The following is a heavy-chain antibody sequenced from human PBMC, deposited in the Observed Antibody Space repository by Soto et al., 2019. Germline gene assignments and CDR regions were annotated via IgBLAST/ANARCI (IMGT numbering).Heavy chain of an antibody. J-gene: IGHJ4*02. CDR2: ISCSGGST. CDR1: GFTFSSYA. CDR3: AKVKSLGDYYDSSGYYYVSPYYFDY. V-gene: IGHV3-23*01. Sequence: GGSLRLSCAASGFTFSSYAMSWVRQAPGKGLEWVSAISCSGGSTYYADSVKGRFTISRDNSKNTLYLQMNSLRAEDTAVYYCAKVKSLGDYYDSSGYYYVSPYYFDYWGQGTLVTVSS. D-gene: IGHD3-22*01.